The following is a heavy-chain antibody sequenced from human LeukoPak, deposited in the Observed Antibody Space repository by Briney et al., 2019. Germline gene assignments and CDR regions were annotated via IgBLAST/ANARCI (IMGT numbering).Heavy chain of an antibody. CDR3: ARDMRGLGDWLDP. J-gene: IGHJ5*02. V-gene: IGHV4-59*01. D-gene: IGHD3-10*01. CDR1: GGSISSYY. CDR2: IYYSGTT. Sequence: SETLSLTCTVSGGSISSYYWSWIRQPPGTGLEWIGYIYYSGTTNYNPSHNPSLKSRVTISVDTSKNQFALRLSSATAADTAVYYCARDMRGLGDWLDPWGQGTLVTVSS.